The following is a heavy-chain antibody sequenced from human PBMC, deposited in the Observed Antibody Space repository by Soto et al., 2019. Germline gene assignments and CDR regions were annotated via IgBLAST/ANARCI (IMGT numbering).Heavy chain of an antibody. CDR1: GFSVIAKY. D-gene: IGHD1-26*01. Sequence: VQLVESGGGLIQPGGSLRLSCAASGFSVIAKYMIWVHQAPGKGLEWVSVIYLGGYTNHADPVKGRFTISRDSFKNPGSLQMSSLRAEDTAVYYCAASVGRSGGFDVGGRGTEVTFSS. CDR3: AASVGRSGGFDV. V-gene: IGHV3-53*01. CDR2: IYLGGYT. J-gene: IGHJ3*01.